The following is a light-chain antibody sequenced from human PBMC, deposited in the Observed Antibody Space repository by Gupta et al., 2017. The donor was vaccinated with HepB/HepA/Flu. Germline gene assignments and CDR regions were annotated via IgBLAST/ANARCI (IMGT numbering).Light chain of an antibody. J-gene: IGKJ4*01. V-gene: IGKV1-39*01. Sequence: DIQMTQSPSSLSASVGDRVTITCRASQSISSYLHWYQQKPGKAPKLLIYAASRVQSGVPSRFSGSGSGTDFTLTISRLQPEDFANYYCQQCDSTPLTFGGGTKVEIK. CDR2: AAS. CDR1: QSISSY. CDR3: QQCDSTPLT.